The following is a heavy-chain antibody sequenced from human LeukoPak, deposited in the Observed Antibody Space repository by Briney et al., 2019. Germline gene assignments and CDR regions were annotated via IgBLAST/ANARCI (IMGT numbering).Heavy chain of an antibody. J-gene: IGHJ4*02. CDR1: GGSISTDL. CDR2: ISHSGT. D-gene: IGHD5-12*01. V-gene: IGHV4-59*01. Sequence: SETLSLTCTVSGGSISTDLWSWIRQSPGRGLEWIGYISHSGTNHSPSLKSRVSISMDTSKNQFSLRVTSVTAADTALYYCARGTSGDRYSGYAKDRHYLDSWGQGILVSVSS. CDR3: ARGTSGDRYSGYAKDRHYLDS.